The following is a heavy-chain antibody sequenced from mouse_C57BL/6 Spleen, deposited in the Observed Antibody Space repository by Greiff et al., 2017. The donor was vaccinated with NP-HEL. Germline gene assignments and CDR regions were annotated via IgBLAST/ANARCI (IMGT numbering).Heavy chain of an antibody. CDR3: ARGSSYGWYFDV. J-gene: IGHJ1*03. Sequence: VQLVESGAELVKPGASVKMSCKASGYTFTTYPIEWMKQNHGKSLEWIGNFHPYNDDTKYNEKFKGKATLTVEKSSSTVYLELSRLTSDDSAVYYCARGSSYGWYFDVWGTGTTVTVSS. CDR2: FHPYNDDT. CDR1: GYTFTTYP. V-gene: IGHV1-47*01. D-gene: IGHD1-1*01.